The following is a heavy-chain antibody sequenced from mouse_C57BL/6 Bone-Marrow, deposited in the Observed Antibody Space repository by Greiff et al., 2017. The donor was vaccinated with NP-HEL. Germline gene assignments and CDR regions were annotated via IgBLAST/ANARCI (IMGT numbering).Heavy chain of an antibody. CDR1: GYSFTSYY. CDR2: IYPGSGNT. D-gene: IGHD1-1*01. V-gene: IGHV1-66*01. J-gene: IGHJ2*01. Sequence: QVQLKESGPELVKPGASVKISCKASGYSFTSYYIHWVQQRPGQVLEWIGWIYPGSGNTKYNEKFKGKATLTADTSSSTAYMQLSSLTSEDSAVYYCARNPSYGSSYDYWGQGTTLTVSS. CDR3: ARNPSYGSSYDY.